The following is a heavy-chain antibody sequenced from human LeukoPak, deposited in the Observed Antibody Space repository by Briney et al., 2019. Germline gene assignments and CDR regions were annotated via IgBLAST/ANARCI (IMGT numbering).Heavy chain of an antibody. Sequence: PSETLSLTCTVSGGSISSYYWSWIRQPPGKGLEWIGYIPNSGSTDYNPALKSRVTISVDTSKNQFSLKLSSVTGADTAVYYCARGRTWFGELSYWGQGTLVTVSS. D-gene: IGHD3-10*01. J-gene: IGHJ4*02. CDR3: ARGRTWFGELSY. CDR2: IPNSGST. CDR1: GGSISSYY. V-gene: IGHV4-59*01.